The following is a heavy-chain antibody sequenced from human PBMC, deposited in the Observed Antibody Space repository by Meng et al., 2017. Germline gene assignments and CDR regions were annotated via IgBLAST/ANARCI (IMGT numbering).Heavy chain of an antibody. CDR1: GGTFSSYA. D-gene: IGHD5-18*01. V-gene: IGHV1-69*13. Sequence: SVKVSCKASGGTFSSYAISWVRQAPGQGLEWMGGIIPIFGTANYARKFQGRVTITADESTSTAYMELSSLRSEDTAVYYCRANVDTAMVPPSDFDYWGQGTLVTVSS. CDR2: IIPIFGTA. J-gene: IGHJ4*02. CDR3: RANVDTAMVPPSDFDY.